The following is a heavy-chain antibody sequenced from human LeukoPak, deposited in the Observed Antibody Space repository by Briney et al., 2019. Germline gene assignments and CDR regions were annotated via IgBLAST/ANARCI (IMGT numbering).Heavy chain of an antibody. Sequence: PSETLSLTCAVSGGSISSSNWWSWVRQPPGKGLEWIGEIYHSGSTNYNPSLKSRVTISVDKSKNQFSLKLSSVTAADTAVYYCARLPEVGAAGEVGCPLDYWGQGTLVTVSS. V-gene: IGHV4-4*02. CDR3: ARLPEVGAAGEVGCPLDY. CDR1: GGSISSSNW. D-gene: IGHD6-13*01. CDR2: IYHSGST. J-gene: IGHJ4*02.